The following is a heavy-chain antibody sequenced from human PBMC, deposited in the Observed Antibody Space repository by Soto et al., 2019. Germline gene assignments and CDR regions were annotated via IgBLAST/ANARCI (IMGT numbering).Heavy chain of an antibody. CDR2: ISHSGST. Sequence: QVQLQQWGAGLLKSSETLSLTCAVYGGSFSGYYWSWIRQPPGKGLEWIGEISHSGSTNYNPSLKSRVTISVDTSKNQFSLKLSSVTAADTAVYYCARGRVHSSSCFNYWGQGTLVTVSS. D-gene: IGHD6-13*01. J-gene: IGHJ4*02. CDR3: ARGRVHSSSCFNY. V-gene: IGHV4-34*01. CDR1: GGSFSGYY.